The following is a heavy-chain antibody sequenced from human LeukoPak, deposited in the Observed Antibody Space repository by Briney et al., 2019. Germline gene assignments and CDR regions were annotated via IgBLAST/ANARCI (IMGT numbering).Heavy chain of an antibody. D-gene: IGHD3-10*01. CDR1: GFTFSSYW. V-gene: IGHV3-74*01. CDR3: ARVGTYGSGSYYLYYYYYMDV. Sequence: GGSLLLSCAASGFTFSSYWMHWVRQAPGKGLVWVSRINSDGSSTSYADSVKGRFTISRDNAKNTLYLQMNSLRAEDTAVYYCARVGTYGSGSYYLYYYYYMDVWGKGTTVTISS. CDR2: INSDGSST. J-gene: IGHJ6*03.